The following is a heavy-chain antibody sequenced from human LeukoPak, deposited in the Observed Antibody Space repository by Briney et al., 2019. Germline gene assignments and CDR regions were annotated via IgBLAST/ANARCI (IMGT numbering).Heavy chain of an antibody. V-gene: IGHV3-13*01. CDR1: GFTFSSYD. D-gene: IGHD4-23*01. CDR3: ARDGGTFRSNYYMDV. Sequence: PGGSLRLSCAASGFTFSSYDMHWVRQATGKGRKWVSAIGTGGDTYYPGSVEGRFTISRENAKTALYFQMNRVSAGDTAVYYCARDGGTFRSNYYMDVWGKGTTVTVSS. CDR2: IGTGGDT. J-gene: IGHJ6*03.